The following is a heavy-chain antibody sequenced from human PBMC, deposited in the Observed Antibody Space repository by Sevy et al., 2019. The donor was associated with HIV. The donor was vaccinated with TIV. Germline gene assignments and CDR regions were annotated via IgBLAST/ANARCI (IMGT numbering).Heavy chain of an antibody. CDR2: ISWNSGSI. CDR1: GFTFDDYA. J-gene: IGHJ3*02. V-gene: IGHV3-9*01. CDR3: AKAQTYYYDSYDAFDI. Sequence: GGSLRLSCVASGFTFDDYAMHWVRQAPGKGLEWVSGISWNSGSIGYADSVKGRFTISRDNAKNSLYLQMNSLRAEDTALYYCAKAQTYYYDSYDAFDIWGQGTMVTVSS. D-gene: IGHD3-22*01.